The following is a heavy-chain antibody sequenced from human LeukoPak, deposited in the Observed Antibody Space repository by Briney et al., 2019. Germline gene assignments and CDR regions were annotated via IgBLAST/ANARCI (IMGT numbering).Heavy chain of an antibody. CDR2: ISAYNGNT. V-gene: IGHV1-18*01. J-gene: IGHJ4*02. CDR1: GYTFTSYG. D-gene: IGHD3-10*01. Sequence: ASVKVSCKASGYTFTSYGISWVRQAPGQGLEWMGWISAYNGNTNYAQKLQGRVTMTTDTSTSTAYMGLRSLRSDDTAVYYCARDEYYGSGSYYIGIDYWGQGTLVTVSS. CDR3: ARDEYYGSGSYYIGIDY.